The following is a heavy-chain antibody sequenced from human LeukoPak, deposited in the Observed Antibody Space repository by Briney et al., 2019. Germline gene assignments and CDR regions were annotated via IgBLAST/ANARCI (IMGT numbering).Heavy chain of an antibody. CDR2: IIYDGSNK. CDR3: AKDPTHFRVWDDYDNTRLNY. D-gene: IGHD3-22*01. J-gene: IGHJ4*02. Sequence: GGSLRFSCAASGFTFSIYGMHWVRQAPGKGLEWVAAIIYDGSNKYYADSVKGRFTISRDNSKNTLDLQMSSLRAEDTAVYYCAKDPTHFRVWDDYDNTRLNYWGQGTLVTVSS. CDR1: GFTFSIYG. V-gene: IGHV3-30*18.